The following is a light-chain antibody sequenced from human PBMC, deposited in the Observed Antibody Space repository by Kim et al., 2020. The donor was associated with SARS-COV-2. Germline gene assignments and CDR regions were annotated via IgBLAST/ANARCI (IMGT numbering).Light chain of an antibody. CDR1: HSIPNY. CDR2: ATS. V-gene: IGKV1-39*01. CDR3: QHSRT. Sequence: DIQMTQSPSSLSASVGDRVTITCRASHSIPNYLNWYQQKPGKAPKLLIYATSNVQSGVPSRFGGSVSGTDYTLTISSLQPEDFATYFCQHSRTFGGGTKLEI. J-gene: IGKJ4*01.